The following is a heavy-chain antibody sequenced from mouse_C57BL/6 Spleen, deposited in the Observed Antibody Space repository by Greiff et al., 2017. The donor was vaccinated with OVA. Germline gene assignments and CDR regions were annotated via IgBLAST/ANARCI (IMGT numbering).Heavy chain of an antibody. V-gene: IGHV14-4*01. Sequence: EVQLQESGAELVRPGASVKLSCTASGFNIKDDYMHWVKQRPEQGLEWIGWIDPENGDTEYASKFQGKATITADTSSNTAYLQLSSLTSEDTAVYYCTTGYSRVWGTGTTVTVSS. CDR1: GFNIKDDY. D-gene: IGHD2-14*01. CDR2: IDPENGDT. J-gene: IGHJ1*03. CDR3: TTGYSRV.